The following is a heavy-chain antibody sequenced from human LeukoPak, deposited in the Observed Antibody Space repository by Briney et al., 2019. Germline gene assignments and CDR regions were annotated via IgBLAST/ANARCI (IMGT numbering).Heavy chain of an antibody. CDR2: IYPGDSDT. D-gene: IGHD5-18*01. Sequence: GESLKISCKGSGYHFATYWIGWVRQMPGKGLEWMGIIYPGDSDTRYSPSFQGQVTISADKSISTAYLQWSSLKASDTAMYYCARGIQLWSFDYWGQGTLVTVSS. CDR1: GYHFATYW. J-gene: IGHJ4*02. CDR3: ARGIQLWSFDY. V-gene: IGHV5-51*01.